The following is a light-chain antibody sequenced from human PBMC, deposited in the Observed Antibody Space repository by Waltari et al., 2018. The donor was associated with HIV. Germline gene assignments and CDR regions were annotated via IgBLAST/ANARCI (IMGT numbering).Light chain of an antibody. V-gene: IGLV2-8*01. CDR3: SSSAGTNDFFVL. Sequence: QSALTQPPSASGSPGQSVTISCSGTNSDIVNSEYVAWYQQHPGKPPKLITSEVNKRPSAVPNRFSGSKSGNTASRTVSGLHAEDEADYYCSSSAGTNDFFVLFGGGTKLTVL. J-gene: IGLJ2*01. CDR2: EVN. CDR1: NSDIVNSEY.